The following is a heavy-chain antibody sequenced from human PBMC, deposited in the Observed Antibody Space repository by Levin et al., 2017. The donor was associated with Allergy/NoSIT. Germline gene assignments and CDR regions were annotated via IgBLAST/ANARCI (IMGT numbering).Heavy chain of an antibody. Sequence: ASVKVSCKASGYTFSNFGISWVRQAPGQGLEWMGWISGLNGNTYYAQKVQGRVTMTADTSTRTAHMELRSLTSHDPAVYYCAKSGGYNYVDYWGQGTLVTVSS. CDR3: AKSGGYNYVDY. J-gene: IGHJ4*02. V-gene: IGHV1-18*01. CDR2: ISGLNGNT. D-gene: IGHD5-18*01. CDR1: GYTFSNFG.